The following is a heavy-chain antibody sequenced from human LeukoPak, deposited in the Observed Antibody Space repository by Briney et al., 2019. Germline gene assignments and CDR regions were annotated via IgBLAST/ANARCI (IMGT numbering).Heavy chain of an antibody. Sequence: PSETLSLTCAVYGGSFSGYYWSWIRQPPGKGLEWIGEINHSGSTNYNPSLKSRVTISVDTSKNQFSLKLSSVTAADTAVYYCARGLNYYDSSGYYVYYWGQGTLVTVSS. J-gene: IGHJ4*02. V-gene: IGHV4-34*01. CDR2: INHSGST. D-gene: IGHD3-22*01. CDR3: ARGLNYYDSSGYYVYY. CDR1: GGSFSGYY.